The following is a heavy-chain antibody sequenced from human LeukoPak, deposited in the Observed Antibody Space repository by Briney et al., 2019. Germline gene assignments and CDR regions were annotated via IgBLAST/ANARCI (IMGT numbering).Heavy chain of an antibody. CDR1: GYTFTGYY. D-gene: IGHD4-23*01. CDR2: INPNGGGT. V-gene: IGHV1-2*02. Sequence: GASVKVSCEASGYTFTGYYIHWVRQAPGQGLEWMGWINPNGGGTYYAQKFRGRVTMTRDTSISTAYMELSGLRFDDTGLYYCARGGYGGGNSGVIDSWGQGTLVTVSS. CDR3: ARGGYGGGNSGVIDS. J-gene: IGHJ4*02.